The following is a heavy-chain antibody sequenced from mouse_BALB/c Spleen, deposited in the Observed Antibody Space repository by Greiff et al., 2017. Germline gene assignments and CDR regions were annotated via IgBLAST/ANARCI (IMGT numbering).Heavy chain of an antibody. CDR3: ARDADGYYYAMDY. V-gene: IGHV2-6-7*01. Sequence: QVQLKESGPGLVAPSQSLSITCTVSGFSLTGYGVNWVRQPPGKGLEWLGMIWGDGSTDYNSALKSRLSISKDNSKSQVFLKMNSLQTDDTARYYCARDADGYYYAMDYWGQGTSVTVSS. D-gene: IGHD2-3*01. CDR2: IWGDGST. J-gene: IGHJ4*01. CDR1: GFSLTGYG.